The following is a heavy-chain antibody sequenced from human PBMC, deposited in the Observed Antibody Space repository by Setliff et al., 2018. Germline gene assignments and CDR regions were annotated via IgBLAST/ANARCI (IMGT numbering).Heavy chain of an antibody. CDR3: ARTGTYRYFDY. V-gene: IGHV4-34*01. CDR2: INHSGTT. CDR1: GGTFSDYY. J-gene: IGHJ4*02. Sequence: PSETLSLTCTAYGGTFSDYYWTWIRQPPGKGLEWIGEINHSGTTNYNPSLKSRVTISIDTSKDQFSLTVTSVTAADTAVYYCARTGTYRYFDYWGQGALVTVSS. D-gene: IGHD1-26*01.